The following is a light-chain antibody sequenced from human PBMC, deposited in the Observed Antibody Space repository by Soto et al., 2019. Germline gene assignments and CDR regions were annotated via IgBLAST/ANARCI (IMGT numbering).Light chain of an antibody. CDR1: QSGSNNY. V-gene: IGKV3-20*01. CDR3: QQCGSSPRT. J-gene: IGKJ1*01. Sequence: ENAFTQPAGTLSLSPGESATLSCRASQSGSNNYLAWYQQKPGQAPRLLIYGASNRAAGIPDRFSGSGSGTDFTLTISRLEPEDFAVYYCQQCGSSPRTFGQGTKVDIK. CDR2: GAS.